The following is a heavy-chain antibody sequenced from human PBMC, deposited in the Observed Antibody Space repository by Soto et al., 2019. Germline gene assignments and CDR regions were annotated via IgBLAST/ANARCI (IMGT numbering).Heavy chain of an antibody. V-gene: IGHV3-74*01. CDR3: ARRSAGGGWYDF. CDR1: GFTFSDYW. Sequence: PGGSLRLSCASSGFTFSDYWMHWVRQAPGEGLVWVSRINSDESSTRYADSVKGRFTISRDNAKNTLYLQMNSLRAEDTAVYYCARRSAGGGWYDFWGQGTLVTVSS. J-gene: IGHJ5*01. CDR2: INSDESST.